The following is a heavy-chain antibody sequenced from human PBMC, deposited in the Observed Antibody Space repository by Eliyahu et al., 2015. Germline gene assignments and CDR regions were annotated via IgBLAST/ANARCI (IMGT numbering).Heavy chain of an antibody. V-gene: IGHV1-3*01. J-gene: IGHJ3*01. CDR1: GYTFSNNA. D-gene: IGHD2-21*01. CDR3: VRAHSFAYEPDAFDV. Sequence: QVQLLQSGAEVKKPGTSVKVSCKASGYTFSNNAVHWVRQAPGQRLEWMGWINAGYGNTKYSLEFQGRVTFTRDTSASTAHMELRSLTSEDTAVYYCVRAHSFAYEPDAFDVWGQGTKVTVSS. CDR2: INAGYGNT.